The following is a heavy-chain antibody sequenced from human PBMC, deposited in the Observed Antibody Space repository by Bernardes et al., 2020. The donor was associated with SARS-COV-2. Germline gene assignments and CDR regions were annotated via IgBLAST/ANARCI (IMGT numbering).Heavy chain of an antibody. J-gene: IGHJ4*02. D-gene: IGHD1-1*01. Sequence: GGSLRLSCVASGFTFSNFVMNWVRQPPGKGLEYVSTISGSGGTTYYAVSVKGRFSISRDNSKNTLYLQMNSLRAEDTAVYYCAKGRGTTGTALDYWGQGGLVTVSS. CDR3: AKGRGTTGTALDY. CDR1: GFTFSNFV. V-gene: IGHV3-23*01. CDR2: ISGSGGTT.